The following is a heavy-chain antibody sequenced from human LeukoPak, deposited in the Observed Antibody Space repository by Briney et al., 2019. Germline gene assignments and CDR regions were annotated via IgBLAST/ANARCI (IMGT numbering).Heavy chain of an antibody. CDR2: IHHNGST. CDR3: ARVAAADAFDI. CDR1: GGSFSGYY. Sequence: PSETLSLTCAGYGGSFSGYYWSWIRQPPGKGLEWIGEIHHNGSTNYNASLKSRVTISVDTSKNQCSLKLSSVTAADTAVYYGARVAAADAFDIRGQGTMVTVSS. D-gene: IGHD6-13*01. V-gene: IGHV4-34*01. J-gene: IGHJ3*02.